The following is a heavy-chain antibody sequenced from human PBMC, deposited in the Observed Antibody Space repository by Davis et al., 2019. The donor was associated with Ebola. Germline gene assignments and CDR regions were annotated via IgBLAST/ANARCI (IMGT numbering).Heavy chain of an antibody. CDR3: ARVGYGDYWRWFDP. CDR1: GFTFSSYW. CDR2: INTDGSST. Sequence: HTGGSLRLSCAASGFTFSSYWMHWVRQAPGKGLVWVSRINTDGSSTTYADSVKGRFTISRDNSKNTLYLQMNSLRDEDTAVYYCARVGYGDYWRWFDPWGQGTLVTVSS. V-gene: IGHV3-74*01. D-gene: IGHD4-17*01. J-gene: IGHJ5*02.